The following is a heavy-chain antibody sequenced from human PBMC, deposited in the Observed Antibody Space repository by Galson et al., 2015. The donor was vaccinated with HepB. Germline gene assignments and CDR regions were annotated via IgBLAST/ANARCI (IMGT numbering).Heavy chain of an antibody. Sequence: SLRLSCAASGFTFSSYGMHWVRQAPGKGLEWVAVISYDGSNKYYADSVKGRFTISRDNPKKTLYLQMNSLRAEDTAVYYCAKDKPRLAATYYFYYGMDVWGQGTTVTVSS. CDR2: ISYDGSNK. D-gene: IGHD1-14*01. CDR1: GFTFSSYG. V-gene: IGHV3-30*18. J-gene: IGHJ6*02. CDR3: AKDKPRLAATYYFYYGMDV.